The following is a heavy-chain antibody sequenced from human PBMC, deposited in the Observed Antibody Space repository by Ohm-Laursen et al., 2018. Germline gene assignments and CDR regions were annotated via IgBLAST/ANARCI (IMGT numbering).Heavy chain of an antibody. Sequence: GSLRLSCAASGFTISHYWMTWVRQAPGQGLEWVAHIKKDDSATDYVKSVRGRFSMSRDNALNSLFLHMTSLRAEDTAVYYCAREIPHYNRVYHFDLWGRGTLVSVSS. CDR3: AREIPHYNRVYHFDL. D-gene: IGHD1-14*01. CDR1: GFTISHYW. CDR2: IKKDDSAT. V-gene: IGHV3-7*03. J-gene: IGHJ2*01.